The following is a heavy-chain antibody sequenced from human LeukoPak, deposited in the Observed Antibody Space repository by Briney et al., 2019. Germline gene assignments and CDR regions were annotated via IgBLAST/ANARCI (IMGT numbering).Heavy chain of an antibody. V-gene: IGHV4-39*02. D-gene: IGHD2-2*01. CDR2: IYYSGST. CDR1: GGSISSSSYY. CDR3: AREYDRYCSSTSCYAEEDY. Sequence: SETLSLTCTVSGGSISSSSYYWGWIRQPPGKELEWIGSIYYSGSTYYNPSLKSRVTISVDTSKNQFSLKLSSVTAADTAVYYCAREYDRYCSSTSCYAEEDYWGQGTLVTVSS. J-gene: IGHJ4*02.